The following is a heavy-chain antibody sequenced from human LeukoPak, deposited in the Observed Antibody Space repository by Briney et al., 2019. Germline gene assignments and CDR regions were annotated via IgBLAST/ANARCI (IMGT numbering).Heavy chain of an antibody. CDR1: EFTFSSYW. J-gene: IGHJ4*02. CDR3: ARERLTANDY. V-gene: IGHV3-7*01. D-gene: IGHD2-21*02. CDR2: IKQDGSEK. Sequence: GGSLRLSCVGSEFTFSSYWMSWVRQAPGKGLEWVANIKQDGSEKDYVDSVKGRFTISRDNARNSLYLQMNSLRAEDTAVYYCARERLTANDYWGQGTLVTVSS.